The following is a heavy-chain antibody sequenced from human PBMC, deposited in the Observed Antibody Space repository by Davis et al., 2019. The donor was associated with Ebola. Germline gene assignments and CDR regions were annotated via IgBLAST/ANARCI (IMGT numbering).Heavy chain of an antibody. V-gene: IGHV3-48*02. Sequence: PGGSLRLSCAASGLTFSSYSMNWVRQAPGKGLEWVSYISSTRSTIYYADSVKGRFTISRDNSKNSLYLQMNSLRDEDTAIYYCAIFGRFDYWGQGTLVTVSS. CDR2: ISSTRSTI. CDR3: AIFGRFDY. D-gene: IGHD2-21*01. J-gene: IGHJ4*02. CDR1: GLTFSSYS.